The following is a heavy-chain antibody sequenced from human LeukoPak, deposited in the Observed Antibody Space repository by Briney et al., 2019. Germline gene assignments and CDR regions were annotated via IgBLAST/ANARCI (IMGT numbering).Heavy chain of an antibody. D-gene: IGHD2-15*01. V-gene: IGHV1-46*01. CDR3: ARGLRYCSGGGCYVGRYDWFDP. J-gene: IGHJ5*02. Sequence: ASVKVSCKASGYTFTSYYMHWVRQAPGQGLEWMGIINPSGGSTSYAQKFQGRVTMTRDTSTSTVYMELSSLRSEDTAVYYCARGLRYCSGGGCYVGRYDWFDPWGQGTLVTVSS. CDR2: INPSGGST. CDR1: GYTFTSYY.